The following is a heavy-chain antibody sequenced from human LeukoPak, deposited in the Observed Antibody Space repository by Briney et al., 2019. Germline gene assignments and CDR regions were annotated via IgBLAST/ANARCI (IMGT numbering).Heavy chain of an antibody. V-gene: IGHV1-2*02. Sequence: ASVKVSCKASGYTFTGYYIHWVRQAPGQGLEWMGWINPNSGGTNYAQKFQGRVTMTRDTSISTAYMELSRLRSDDTALYYCARIGILARGTNFHHWGQGTLVTVSS. D-gene: IGHD6-13*01. CDR1: GYTFTGYY. CDR2: INPNSGGT. CDR3: ARIGILARGTNFHH. J-gene: IGHJ1*01.